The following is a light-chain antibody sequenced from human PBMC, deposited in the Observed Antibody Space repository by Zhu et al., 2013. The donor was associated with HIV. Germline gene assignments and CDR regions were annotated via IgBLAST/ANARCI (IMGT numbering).Light chain of an antibody. Sequence: EIVLTQSPDTLSLSPGEGVTLSCRAGQSVSNNYLAWYQQRPGQAPRLLVYGTSTRATDIPDRFSGSGSGTDFSLTITRLEPEDFAVYHCQQYGSSPWTFGQGTKVELK. CDR1: QSVSNNY. V-gene: IGKV3-20*01. CDR2: GTS. CDR3: QQYGSSPWT. J-gene: IGKJ1*01.